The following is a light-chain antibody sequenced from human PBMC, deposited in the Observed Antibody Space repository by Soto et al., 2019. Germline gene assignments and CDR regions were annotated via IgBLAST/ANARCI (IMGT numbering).Light chain of an antibody. J-gene: IGLJ1*01. Sequence: QSALTQPPSVTGSPGQSITISCTETSSDVGGYNYVSWYQHHPGKAPKLMIYDVSNRPSGVSNRFSGSKSGNTASLTISGLQPEDEADYYCSSYTTSNTRQIVLGTGTKVTV. CDR1: SSDVGGYNY. V-gene: IGLV2-14*03. CDR3: SSYTTSNTRQIV. CDR2: DVS.